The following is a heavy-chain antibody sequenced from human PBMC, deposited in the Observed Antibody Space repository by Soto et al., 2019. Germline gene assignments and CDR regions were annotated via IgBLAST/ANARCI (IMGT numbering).Heavy chain of an antibody. D-gene: IGHD3-9*01. J-gene: IGHJ6*02. Sequence: SETLSLTCTVSGGSISSYYWSWIRQPPGKGLEWIGYIYYSGSTNYNPSLKSRVTISVDTSKNQFSLKLSSVTAADTAVYYCARARFTRNYDILTGYYYYYGMDVWGQGTTVTVSS. CDR1: GGSISSYY. CDR2: IYYSGST. V-gene: IGHV4-59*01. CDR3: ARARFTRNYDILTGYYYYYGMDV.